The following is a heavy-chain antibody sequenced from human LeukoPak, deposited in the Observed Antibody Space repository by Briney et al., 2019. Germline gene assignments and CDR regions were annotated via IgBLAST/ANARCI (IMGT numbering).Heavy chain of an antibody. CDR2: ISSSSSIT. CDR1: GSTFSNYN. V-gene: IGHV3-48*01. CDR3: ARDFAREFTIDY. J-gene: IGHJ4*02. D-gene: IGHD3-10*01. Sequence: GGSLRLSCAASGSTFSNYNMNWVRQPPGKGLQWVSYISSSSSITYYADSVKGRFTISRDNAKNSLFLQMNSLRAEDTAVYYCARDFAREFTIDYWGQGTLVTVSS.